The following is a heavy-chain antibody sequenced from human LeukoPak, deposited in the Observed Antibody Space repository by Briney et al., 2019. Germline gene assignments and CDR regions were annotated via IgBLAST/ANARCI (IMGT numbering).Heavy chain of an antibody. V-gene: IGHV3-74*01. Sequence: GGSLRLSCAASGNYWMHWVRQAPGKGLVWVSHINGDGSWTTYADSVKGRFTISKDNTKNTVYLQMNNLRAEDTAVYYCVSFYETYWGRGTLVTVSS. CDR1: GNYW. CDR2: INGDGSWT. J-gene: IGHJ4*02. D-gene: IGHD2-2*01. CDR3: VSFYETY.